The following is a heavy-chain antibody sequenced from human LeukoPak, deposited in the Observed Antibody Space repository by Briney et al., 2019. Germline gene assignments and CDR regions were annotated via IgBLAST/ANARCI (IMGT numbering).Heavy chain of an antibody. V-gene: IGHV4-4*02. J-gene: IGHJ4*02. CDR3: ARANRGHFDY. D-gene: IGHD1-14*01. CDR2: VYHSGST. Sequence: SETLSLTCAVSGGSISSSNWWSWVRQPPGKGLEWIGEVYHSGSTNYNPSLKSRVTISVDTSKNQFSLKLSSVTAADTAVYYCARANRGHFDYWGQGTLVTVSS. CDR1: GGSISSSNW.